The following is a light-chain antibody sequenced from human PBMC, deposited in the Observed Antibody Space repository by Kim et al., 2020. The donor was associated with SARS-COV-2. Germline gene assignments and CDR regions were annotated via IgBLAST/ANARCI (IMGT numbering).Light chain of an antibody. Sequence: EIVMTQSPATLSVSPGERATLSCRASHSVSSNLAWYQQKPGQAPRLLVYGASTRATGIPARFSGSGSGTEFTLSISSLQSEDFAVYYCHQYNNWHTFGQGTKLEI. J-gene: IGKJ2*01. CDR3: HQYNNWHT. CDR1: HSVSSN. V-gene: IGKV3-15*01. CDR2: GAS.